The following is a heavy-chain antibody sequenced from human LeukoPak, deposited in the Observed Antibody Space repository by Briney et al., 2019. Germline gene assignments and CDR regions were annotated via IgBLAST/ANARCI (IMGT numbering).Heavy chain of an antibody. Sequence: GASVKVSCKASGYTFTNYYMHWVRQAPGQGLEWMGWIDPNTGDTNYSQNIQGRATMTRDTSINTAYMEFTSLGSDDTAVYYCARGKVVTMVRGVIITYFDYWGQGTLVTVSS. CDR1: GYTFTNYY. J-gene: IGHJ4*02. D-gene: IGHD3-10*01. V-gene: IGHV1-2*02. CDR2: IDPNTGDT. CDR3: ARGKVVTMVRGVIITYFDY.